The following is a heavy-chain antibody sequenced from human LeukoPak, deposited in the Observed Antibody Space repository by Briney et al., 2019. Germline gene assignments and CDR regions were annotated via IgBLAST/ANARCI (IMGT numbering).Heavy chain of an antibody. V-gene: IGHV3-30*02. J-gene: IGHJ4*02. CDR1: GFTFSSSG. D-gene: IGHD3-22*01. Sequence: GGSLRLSCAASGFTFSSSGMHWVRQAPGKGLEWVAFIRYDGSNKYYVDSVKGRFTISRDNSKNTVYLQMNSLRAEDMALYYCAKDPGDYYDSSGYFDYWGQGTLVTVSS. CDR3: AKDPGDYYDSSGYFDY. CDR2: IRYDGSNK.